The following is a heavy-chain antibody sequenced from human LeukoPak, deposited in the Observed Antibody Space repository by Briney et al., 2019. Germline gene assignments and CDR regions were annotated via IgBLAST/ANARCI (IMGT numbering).Heavy chain of an antibody. CDR1: GFPFSNYG. CDR3: AKDFSDIVVVPAAILDY. V-gene: IGHV3-23*01. D-gene: IGHD2-2*01. J-gene: IGHJ4*02. Sequence: PGGSLRLSCAASGFPFSNYGMSWVRQAPGKGLEWVSAISGSGGSTYYADSVKGRFTISRDNSKNTLYLQMNSLRAEDTAVYYCAKDFSDIVVVPAAILDYWGQGTLVTVSS. CDR2: ISGSGGST.